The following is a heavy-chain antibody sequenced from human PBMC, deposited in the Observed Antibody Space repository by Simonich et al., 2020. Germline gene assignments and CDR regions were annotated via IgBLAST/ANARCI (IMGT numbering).Heavy chain of an antibody. CDR2: MKPNSCKT. V-gene: IGHV1-8*03. CDR3: ARGRGGMSRGYVDY. Sequence: QVQLVQSGAEVKKPGASVKVSCKASGYTFTSYDINWRRQATGQGLGWMGWMKPNSCKTGYENKFQGRGTITRKNSNSTAYMELSSMRYEDTAVYYCARGRGGMSRGYVDYWGQGTLVTVSS. J-gene: IGHJ4*02. D-gene: IGHD2-15*01. CDR1: GYTFTSYD.